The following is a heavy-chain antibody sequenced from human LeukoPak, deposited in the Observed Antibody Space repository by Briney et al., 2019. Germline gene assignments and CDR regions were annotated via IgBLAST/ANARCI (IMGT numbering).Heavy chain of an antibody. D-gene: IGHD2-8*01. Sequence: EASVKVSCKASGYTFTGYYMHWVRQAPGQGLEWMGWINPNSGGTNYAQKFQGRVTMTRDTSISTAYMELSRLRSDDTAVYYCARGPPHGPYYFDYWGQGTLVTVSS. J-gene: IGHJ4*02. CDR1: GYTFTGYY. V-gene: IGHV1-2*02. CDR2: INPNSGGT. CDR3: ARGPPHGPYYFDY.